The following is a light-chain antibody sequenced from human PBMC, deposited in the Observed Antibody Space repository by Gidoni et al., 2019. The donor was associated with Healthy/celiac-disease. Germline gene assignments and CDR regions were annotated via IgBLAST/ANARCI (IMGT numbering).Light chain of an antibody. V-gene: IGKV1-9*01. J-gene: IGKJ4*01. CDR3: QQLNSYPFT. CDR1: QGISSY. CDR2: AAS. Sequence: EIQLTQSPSFLSASVGDRVTITCWASQGISSYLAWYQQKPGKAPKLLIYAASTLQSGVPSRFSGSGSGTEFTLTISSLQPEDFATYYCQQLNSYPFTFGGGTKVEIK.